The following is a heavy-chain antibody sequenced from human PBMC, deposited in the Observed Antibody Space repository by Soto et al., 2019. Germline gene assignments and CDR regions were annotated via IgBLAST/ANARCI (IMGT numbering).Heavy chain of an antibody. Sequence: ASVKVSCKASGGTFSSYAISWVRQAPGQGLEWMGGIIPIFGTANYAQKFQGRVTITADESTSTAYMELSSLRSEDTAVYYCGIVLRGTHDYWGQGTLVTVSS. CDR3: GIVLRGTHDY. J-gene: IGHJ4*02. D-gene: IGHD2-8*01. CDR2: IIPIFGTA. V-gene: IGHV1-69*13. CDR1: GGTFSSYA.